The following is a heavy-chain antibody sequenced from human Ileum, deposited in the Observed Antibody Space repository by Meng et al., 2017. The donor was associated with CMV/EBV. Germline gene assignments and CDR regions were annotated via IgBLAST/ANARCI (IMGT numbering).Heavy chain of an antibody. Sequence: GESLKISCAASEFTFSNYGMHWVRQAPGKGLEWVAFIRSDGSNKYYADSVKGRFTISRDNSKNTLSLQMNSLRAEDTAVYYCARDYYYGIDDWGQGTTVTVSS. CDR3: ARDYYYGIDD. V-gene: IGHV3-30*02. CDR2: IRSDGSNK. CDR1: EFTFSNYG. J-gene: IGHJ6*02.